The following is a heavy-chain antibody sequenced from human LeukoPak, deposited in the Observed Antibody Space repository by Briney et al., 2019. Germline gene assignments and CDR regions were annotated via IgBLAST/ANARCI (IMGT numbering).Heavy chain of an antibody. Sequence: SETLSLTCAVYGGSFSGYYWSWIRQPPGKGLEWIGEINHSGSTNYNPSLKSRVTISVDTSKNQFSLKLSSVTAADTAVYYCARQAGLRYFDPDYWGQGTLVTVSS. D-gene: IGHD3-9*01. CDR1: GGSFSGYY. CDR3: ARQAGLRYFDPDY. J-gene: IGHJ4*02. V-gene: IGHV4-34*01. CDR2: INHSGST.